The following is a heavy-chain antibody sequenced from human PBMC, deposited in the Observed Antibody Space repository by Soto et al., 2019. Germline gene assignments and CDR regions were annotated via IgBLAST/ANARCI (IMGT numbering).Heavy chain of an antibody. Sequence: GASLKISCKCSGYSFSNYWIAWVRQMPGKGLEWMGIIFPADSDTKYSPSFQGQVTISADKSISTAYLQWSSLMSSDTAMFYCASSVVVPSTMNYFDYWGQGSLVTVSS. V-gene: IGHV5-51*01. CDR1: GYSFSNYW. CDR3: ASSVVVPSTMNYFDY. D-gene: IGHD2-15*01. CDR2: IFPADSDT. J-gene: IGHJ4*02.